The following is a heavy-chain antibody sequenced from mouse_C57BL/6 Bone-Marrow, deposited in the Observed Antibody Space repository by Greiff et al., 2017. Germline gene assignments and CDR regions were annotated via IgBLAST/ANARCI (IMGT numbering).Heavy chain of an antibody. V-gene: IGHV1-72*01. CDR2: IDPNSGGT. CDR3: ARVGLRQEFAY. CDR1: GYTFTSYW. D-gene: IGHD2-4*01. Sequence: QVQLQQPGAELVKPGASVKLSCKASGYTFTSYWMHWVKQRPGRGLEWIGRIDPNSGGTKYNKKFKSKATLTVDKPSSTAYMPLSSLTSEDSSVYTCARVGLRQEFAYWGQGTLVTVSA. J-gene: IGHJ3*01.